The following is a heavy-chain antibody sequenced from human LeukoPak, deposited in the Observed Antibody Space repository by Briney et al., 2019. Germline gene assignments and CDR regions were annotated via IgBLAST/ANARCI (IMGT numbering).Heavy chain of an antibody. CDR2: INPKNGGT. D-gene: IGHD1-14*01. J-gene: IGHJ6*03. V-gene: IGHV1-2*02. CDR3: ARDPSNRYYTDV. Sequence: GDSLKVSCKPSGYTFTTYYLHWVRQAPGQGLEWMGWINPKNGGTNYAQKFQGRFTMTRDTSINTAYMELSGLTSDDTAVYYCARDPSNRYYTDVWGIGTTVTVS. CDR1: GYTFTTYY.